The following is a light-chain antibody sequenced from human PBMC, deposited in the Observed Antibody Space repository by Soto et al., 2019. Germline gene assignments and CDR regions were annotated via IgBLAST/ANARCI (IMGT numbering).Light chain of an antibody. V-gene: IGKV3-20*01. Sequence: EILLTQSPGTLSRSPGEMATLSCRASQSISGSFLVWYQQKLGQAPRLLIFAASSRATGIPDRFSGSGSGTDFTLTISRLEPEDSAVYYCQQYGSSGTFGQGTKVDIK. CDR2: AAS. CDR1: QSISGSF. CDR3: QQYGSSGT. J-gene: IGKJ1*01.